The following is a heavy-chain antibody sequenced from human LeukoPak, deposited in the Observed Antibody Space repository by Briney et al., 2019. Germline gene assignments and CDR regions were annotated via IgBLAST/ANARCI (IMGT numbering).Heavy chain of an antibody. CDR3: ARDRLERTIFGVVIIGFDY. CDR1: GFIFSSYA. D-gene: IGHD3-3*01. V-gene: IGHV3-30*04. J-gene: IGHJ4*02. CDR2: ISYDGSNK. Sequence: GGSLRLSCAASGFIFSSYAMHGVRQAAGKGLEWVAVISYDGSNKYYADSVKGRFTISRDNSKNTLYLQMNSLRAEDTAVYYCARDRLERTIFGVVIIGFDYWGQGTLVTVSS.